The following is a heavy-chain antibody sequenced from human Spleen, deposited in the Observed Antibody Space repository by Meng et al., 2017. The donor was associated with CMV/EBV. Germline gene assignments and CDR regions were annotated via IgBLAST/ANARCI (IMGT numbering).Heavy chain of an antibody. J-gene: IGHJ6*02. D-gene: IGHD3-10*01. CDR2: TYSGGNT. CDR3: ARDNYYGSGSYHRAYNFYGMDV. Sequence: GESLKISCAASGFTVSSSYMSWVRQAPGKGLEWVSVTYSGGNTHYADSVKGRFTISRDNLKNMVQLQVNSLRAEDTAIYYCARDNYYGSGSYHRAYNFYGMDVWGQGTTVTVSS. V-gene: IGHV3-66*02. CDR1: GFTVSSSY.